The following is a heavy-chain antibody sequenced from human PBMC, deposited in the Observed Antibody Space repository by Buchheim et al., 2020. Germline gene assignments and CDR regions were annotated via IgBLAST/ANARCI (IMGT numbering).Heavy chain of an antibody. CDR2: ISYDGSNK. D-gene: IGHD3-3*01. CDR1: GFTFSSYA. CDR3: ARQDFWSGYYIDYYYGMDV. J-gene: IGHJ6*02. V-gene: IGHV3-30-3*01. Sequence: QVQLVESGGGVVQPGRSLRLSCAASGFTFSSYAMHWVRQAPGKGLEWGAVISYDGSNKYYADSVKGRFTISRDNSKNTLYLQMNSLRAEDTAVYYCARQDFWSGYYIDYYYGMDVWGQGTT.